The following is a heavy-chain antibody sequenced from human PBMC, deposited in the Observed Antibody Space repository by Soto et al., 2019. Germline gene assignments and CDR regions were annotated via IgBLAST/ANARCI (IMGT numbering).Heavy chain of an antibody. CDR2: VYDSGLT. V-gene: IGHV4-59*08. Sequence: QVQLQESGPGLVKPSETLSLTCTVSGGSITGYSWSWIRQPPGKGLEWLGYVYDSGLTNYNPSLKSRVRMSLNMSTNQFSLQLSSLTAADTAVYYCAAAGSLYFYYYMDVWGKGTTVTVSS. J-gene: IGHJ6*03. CDR3: AAAGSLYFYYYMDV. CDR1: GGSITGYS.